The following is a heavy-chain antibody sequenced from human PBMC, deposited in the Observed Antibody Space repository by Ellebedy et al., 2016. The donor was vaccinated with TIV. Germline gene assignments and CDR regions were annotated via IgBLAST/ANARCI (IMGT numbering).Heavy chain of an antibody. J-gene: IGHJ3*02. Sequence: ASVKVSCXASGYTFTSYGISWVRQAPGQGLEWMGWISAYNGNTNYAQKLQGRVTMTTDTSTSTAYMELRNLRSDDTAVYYCARGRRRFLEEGAFDIWGQGTMVTVSS. D-gene: IGHD3-3*01. CDR2: ISAYNGNT. CDR1: GYTFTSYG. CDR3: ARGRRRFLEEGAFDI. V-gene: IGHV1-18*01.